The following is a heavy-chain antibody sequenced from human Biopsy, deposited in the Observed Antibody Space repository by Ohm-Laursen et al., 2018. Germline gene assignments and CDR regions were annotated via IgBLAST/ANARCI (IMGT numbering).Heavy chain of an antibody. D-gene: IGHD3-9*01. CDR3: ARVPAYPSIDGYYGLDL. Sequence: ATVKISCKASGYTFAGYYLHWARQAPGHGLEWMGWINPNSGNANYAQSFQGRLTVTRDTSISTAYMELTSLTFDDTAIYYCARVPAYPSIDGYYGLDLWGQGTTVIVSS. J-gene: IGHJ6*02. V-gene: IGHV1-2*02. CDR2: INPNSGNA. CDR1: GYTFAGYY.